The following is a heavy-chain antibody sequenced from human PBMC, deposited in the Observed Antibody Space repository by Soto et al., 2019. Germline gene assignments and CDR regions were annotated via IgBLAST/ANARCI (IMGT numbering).Heavy chain of an antibody. D-gene: IGHD2-2*01. CDR3: ARKDRDRETGLVPAAIDGMDV. Sequence: ASVKVSCKASGYTFTSYYMHWVRQAPGQGLEWMGIINPSGGSTSYAQKFQGRVTMTRDTSTSTVYMELSSLRSDDTAVYYCARKDRDRETGLVPAAIDGMDVWGQGTTVTVSS. J-gene: IGHJ6*02. CDR1: GYTFTSYY. CDR2: INPSGGST. V-gene: IGHV1-46*01.